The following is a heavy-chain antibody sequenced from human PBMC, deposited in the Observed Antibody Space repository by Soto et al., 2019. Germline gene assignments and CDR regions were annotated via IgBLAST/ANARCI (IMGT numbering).Heavy chain of an antibody. D-gene: IGHD5-12*01. J-gene: IGHJ4*02. CDR3: AKAFYREEDGYNSFDY. CDR1: RLTFSRYA. CDR2: ISGRGDST. V-gene: IGHV3-23*01. Sequence: GGSLRLSCAASRLTFSRYAMSWVRQAPGKGLEWVSGISGRGDSTYYADSVKGRFTISRDNSNNTLFLQMNNLRAEDTAVYYCAKAFYREEDGYNSFDYWGQGTLVTVSS.